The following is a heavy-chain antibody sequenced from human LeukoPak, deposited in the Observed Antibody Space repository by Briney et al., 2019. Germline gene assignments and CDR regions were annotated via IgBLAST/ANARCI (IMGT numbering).Heavy chain of an antibody. CDR1: GGSISSSNW. Sequence: SETLSLTCAVSGGSISSSNWWSWVRQPPGKGLEWIGEIYHSGSTNYNPSLKSRVTISVDKSKNQFSLKLSSVTAADTAVYYCARLSSLANIAARGRTWLDPWGQGSLVTVSS. J-gene: IGHJ5*02. CDR2: IYHSGST. CDR3: ARLSSLANIAARGRTWLDP. D-gene: IGHD6-6*01. V-gene: IGHV4-4*02.